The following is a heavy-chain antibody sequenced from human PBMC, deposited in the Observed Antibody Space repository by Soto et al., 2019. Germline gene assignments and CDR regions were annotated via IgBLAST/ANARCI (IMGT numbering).Heavy chain of an antibody. J-gene: IGHJ4*02. V-gene: IGHV4-30-2*01. Sequence: PSETLSLTCAVSGGSISSGGYSWSWIQQPPGKGLEWIGYMYHSGSTYYNPSLKSRVTISIDRSKNQFSLKLSSVTAADTAVYYCARVPDYWGQGSLVTVSS. CDR2: MYHSGST. CDR1: GGSISSGGYS. CDR3: ARVPDY. D-gene: IGHD2-2*01.